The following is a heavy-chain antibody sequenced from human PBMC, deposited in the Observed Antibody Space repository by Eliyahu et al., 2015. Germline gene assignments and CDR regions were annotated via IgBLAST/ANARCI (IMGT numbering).Heavy chain of an antibody. Sequence: EVQLVESGGGLVQPGGSLRLSXAAXGFTFSSYAMSWXRQXPGKGLEWVSSIYGSGRSTFYADSVKGRFSISRDNSKSTLYLQMNSLRAEDTAVYYCAKDQYGAYGSFDYWGQGTLVTVSS. D-gene: IGHD5-12*01. CDR1: GFTFSSYA. CDR2: IYGSGRST. V-gene: IGHV3-23*04. J-gene: IGHJ4*02. CDR3: AKDQYGAYGSFDY.